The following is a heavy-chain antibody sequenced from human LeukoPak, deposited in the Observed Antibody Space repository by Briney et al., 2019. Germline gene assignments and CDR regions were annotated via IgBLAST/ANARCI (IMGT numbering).Heavy chain of an antibody. J-gene: IGHJ4*02. Sequence: GGSLRLSCAASGFTFSTYAMTWVRQAPGKGLEWVSAISIGGNTFYADSVKGRFTISRDNSKNTLYLQMSSLRAEDTAAYYCARIVQWPKGFDHWGQGSLVTVSS. D-gene: IGHD6-19*01. CDR1: GFTFSTYA. V-gene: IGHV3-23*01. CDR3: ARIVQWPKGFDH. CDR2: ISIGGNT.